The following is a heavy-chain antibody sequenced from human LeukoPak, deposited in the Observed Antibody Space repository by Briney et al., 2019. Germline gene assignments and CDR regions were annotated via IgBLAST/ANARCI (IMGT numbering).Heavy chain of an antibody. CDR1: GFTFSSYA. CDR3: ARDQDMSGSYFDY. Sequence: PGGSLRLSCAASGFTFSSYAMSWVRQAPGKGLEWVSGISTSGGSSSYADSVKGRFTISRDNAKNSLYLQMNSLRAEDTAVYYCARDQDMSGSYFDYWGQGTLVTVSS. CDR2: ISTSGGSS. D-gene: IGHD2-15*01. J-gene: IGHJ4*02. V-gene: IGHV3-23*01.